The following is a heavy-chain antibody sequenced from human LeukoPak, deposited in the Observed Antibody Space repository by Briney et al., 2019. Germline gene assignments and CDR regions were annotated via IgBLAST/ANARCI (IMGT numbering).Heavy chain of an antibody. Sequence: SETLSLTCTVSGGSIGTGSYYWSWIRQPAGKGLEWIGRIYTSGSSNYNPSLKSRVTISVDTSKNQFSLKLNSVTAADTAVYYCARYIWGSYPTFEDYWGQGSLVAVSS. CDR2: IYTSGSS. CDR3: ARYIWGSYPTFEDY. D-gene: IGHD3-16*02. J-gene: IGHJ4*02. CDR1: GGSIGTGSYY. V-gene: IGHV4-61*02.